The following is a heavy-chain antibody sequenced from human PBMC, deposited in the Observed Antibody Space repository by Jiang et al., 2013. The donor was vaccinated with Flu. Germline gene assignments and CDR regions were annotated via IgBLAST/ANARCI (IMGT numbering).Heavy chain of an antibody. CDR2: INHSGST. Sequence: LLKPSETLSLTCAVYGGSFSGYYWSWIRQPPGKGLEWIGEINHSGSTNYNPSLKSRVTISVDTSKNQFSLKLSSVTAADTAVYYCARRGISSGWLVYWGQGTLVTVSS. CDR1: GGSFSGYY. J-gene: IGHJ4*02. CDR3: ARRGISSGWLVY. D-gene: IGHD6-19*01. V-gene: IGHV4-34*01.